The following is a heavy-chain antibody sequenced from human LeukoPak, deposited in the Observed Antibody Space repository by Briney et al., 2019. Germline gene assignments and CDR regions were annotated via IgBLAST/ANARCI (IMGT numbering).Heavy chain of an antibody. J-gene: IGHJ4*02. CDR3: AKAIAATGRWWIFDY. D-gene: IGHD6-13*01. CDR2: ISGSGTST. Sequence: GGSLRLSCEASGFTFSNYDMGWVRQAPGEGLEWVSTISGSGTSTYYTDSVKGRFTISRDNPKNAQYLQMNSLRAEDTAVYYCAKAIAATGRWWIFDYWGQGTLVTVSS. CDR1: GFTFSNYD. V-gene: IGHV3-23*01.